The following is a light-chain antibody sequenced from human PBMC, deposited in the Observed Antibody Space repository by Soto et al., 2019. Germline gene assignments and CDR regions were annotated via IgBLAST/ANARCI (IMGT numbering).Light chain of an antibody. Sequence: QSVLTQPPSASGSPGQSVTISCTGTSSDVGHYNYVSWYQHHPGKAPKLMIFEVTKRPSGVPDRFSGSKSGNTASLTVSGLQAEDEADYYCSSYTDSNIVVFGTGTKVTVL. CDR3: SSYTDSNIVV. J-gene: IGLJ1*01. CDR1: SSDVGHYNY. CDR2: EVT. V-gene: IGLV2-8*01.